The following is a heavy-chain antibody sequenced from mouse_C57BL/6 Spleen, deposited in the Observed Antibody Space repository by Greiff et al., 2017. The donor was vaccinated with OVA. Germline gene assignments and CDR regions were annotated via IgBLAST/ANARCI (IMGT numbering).Heavy chain of an antibody. CDR1: GYTFTSYW. CDR3: ARRTGTDAMDY. CDR2: IHPNSGST. D-gene: IGHD4-1*01. V-gene: IGHV1-64*01. J-gene: IGHJ4*01. Sequence: VQLQQPGAELVKPGASVKLSCKASGYTFTSYWMHWVKQRPGQGLEWIGMIHPNSGSTNYNEKFKSKATLTVDKSSSTAYRQLSSLTSEDSAVYYCARRTGTDAMDYWGQGTSVTVSS.